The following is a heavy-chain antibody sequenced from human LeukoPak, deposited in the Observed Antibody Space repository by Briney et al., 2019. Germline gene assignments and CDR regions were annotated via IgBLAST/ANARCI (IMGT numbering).Heavy chain of an antibody. Sequence: PSETLSLTCAVYGGSFSGYYWSWIRQPPGKGLEWIGEINHSGSTNYNPSLKSRVTISVDTSKNQFSLKLSSVTAADTAAYYCARSYSYAWFDPWGQGTLVTVSS. CDR1: GGSFSGYY. D-gene: IGHD5-18*01. CDR2: INHSGST. CDR3: ARSYSYAWFDP. J-gene: IGHJ5*02. V-gene: IGHV4-34*01.